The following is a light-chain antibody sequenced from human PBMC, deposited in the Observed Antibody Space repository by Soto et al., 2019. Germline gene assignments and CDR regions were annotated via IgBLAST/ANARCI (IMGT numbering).Light chain of an antibody. J-gene: IGLJ3*02. CDR3: SSYTISSTWV. Sequence: QSALTQPASVSGSPGQSITISCTGTSNDIGMYNYVSWFQHHPGNAPKLIIYDVTTRPSVISDRFSVSKSDIAATLTISRLQAEDEADYCCSSYTISSTWVLGGGAKVPVL. CDR2: DVT. V-gene: IGLV2-14*03. CDR1: SNDIGMYNY.